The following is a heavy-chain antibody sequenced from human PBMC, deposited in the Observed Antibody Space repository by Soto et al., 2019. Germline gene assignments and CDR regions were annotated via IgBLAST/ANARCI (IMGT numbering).Heavy chain of an antibody. CDR1: GFTFGIHW. J-gene: IGHJ5*02. Sequence: EVQVVESGGGLVQPGGSLRLSCAASGFTFGIHWMTWVRQVPGTGLEWVANINQDGSDKYYVDSVKGRFIISRDNAKDSLYLQLNSLRVEDTAVYYCATSMRHTFDPWGQGTLVTVS. CDR3: ATSMRHTFDP. CDR2: INQDGSDK. D-gene: IGHD2-21*01. V-gene: IGHV3-7*01.